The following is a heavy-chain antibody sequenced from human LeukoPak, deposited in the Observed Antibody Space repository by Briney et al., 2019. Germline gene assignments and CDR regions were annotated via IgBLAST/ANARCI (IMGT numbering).Heavy chain of an antibody. J-gene: IGHJ3*02. CDR1: GFTVSINY. V-gene: IGHV3-53*01. CDR3: AGWPSSSWYKVAAFGI. D-gene: IGHD6-13*01. CDR2: IYSGGTT. Sequence: GGSLRLSCEASGFTVSINYMSWVRQAPGKGRGWVSDIYSGGTTYYADSVKGRFTISRDNSKNTLYLKMNSLRAEDTAVYYCAGWPSSSWYKVAAFGIWGQGTMVTVSS.